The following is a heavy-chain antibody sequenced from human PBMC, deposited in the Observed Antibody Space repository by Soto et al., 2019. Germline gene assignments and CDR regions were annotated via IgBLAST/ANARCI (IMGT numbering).Heavy chain of an antibody. D-gene: IGHD6-19*01. J-gene: IGHJ4*02. CDR2: INPSGGST. CDR1: GYTFTSYC. Sequence: ASLKVSCKASGYTFTSYCMHWVRQAPGQGLEWMGIINPSGGSTSYAQKFQGRVTITADESTSTAYMELSSLRSDDTALYSCARGTPLTLAVAGTVYWGQGTLVTVSS. V-gene: IGHV1-46*01. CDR3: ARGTPLTLAVAGTVY.